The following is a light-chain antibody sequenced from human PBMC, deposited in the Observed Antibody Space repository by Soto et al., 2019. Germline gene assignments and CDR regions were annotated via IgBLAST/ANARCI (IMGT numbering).Light chain of an antibody. V-gene: IGKV1-39*01. CDR2: VAP. J-gene: IGKJ1*01. Sequence: DIQMTQSPSSLSASVGDSVTITCRASQNIDTYLNWYQLKPGKAPKLLLSVAPGFQSGAPSNFSGSGSGTDFSLSISSLQPEDFATYYCQQSYSSPRTFGQGTKVDIK. CDR3: QQSYSSPRT. CDR1: QNIDTY.